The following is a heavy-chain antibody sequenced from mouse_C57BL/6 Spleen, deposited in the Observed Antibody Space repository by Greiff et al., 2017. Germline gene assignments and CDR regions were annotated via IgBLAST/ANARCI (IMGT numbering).Heavy chain of an antibody. J-gene: IGHJ4*01. D-gene: IGHD2-5*01. V-gene: IGHV1-59*01. CDR2: IDPSDSYT. CDR3: ARGGAYYSSIYAMDY. Sequence: QVQLQQPGAELVRPGTSVKLSCKASGYTFTSYWMHWVKQRPGQGLEWIGVIDPSDSYTNYNQKFKGKATLTVDTYSSTAYMQLSSVTSEDSAVYYCARGGAYYSSIYAMDYWGQGTSVTVSS. CDR1: GYTFTSYW.